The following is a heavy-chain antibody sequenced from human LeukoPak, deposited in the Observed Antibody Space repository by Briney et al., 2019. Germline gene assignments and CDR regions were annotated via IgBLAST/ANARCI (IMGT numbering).Heavy chain of an antibody. CDR3: ARARIAGFDY. V-gene: IGHV3-33*01. Sequence: GMXXVXQAPGKXLEWVAVIWYDGSNKYYADSVKGRFTISRDNSKNTLYLQMNSLRAEDTAVYYCARARIAGFDYWGQGTLVTVSS. CDR1: G. J-gene: IGHJ4*02. CDR2: IWYDGSNK. D-gene: IGHD2/OR15-2a*01.